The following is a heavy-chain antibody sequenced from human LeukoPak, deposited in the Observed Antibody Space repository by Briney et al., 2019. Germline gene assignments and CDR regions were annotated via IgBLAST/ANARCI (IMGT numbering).Heavy chain of an antibody. J-gene: IGHJ1*01. CDR3: AKALHDYGDYDAEYFQH. CDR2: ISGSGGST. Sequence: PGGSLRLSCAASGFTFSSYAMSWVRQAPGKGLEWVSAISGSGGSTYYADSVKGRFTTSRDNSKNMLYLQMNSLRAEDTAVYYCAKALHDYGDYDAEYFQHWGQGTLVTVSS. CDR1: GFTFSSYA. D-gene: IGHD4-17*01. V-gene: IGHV3-23*01.